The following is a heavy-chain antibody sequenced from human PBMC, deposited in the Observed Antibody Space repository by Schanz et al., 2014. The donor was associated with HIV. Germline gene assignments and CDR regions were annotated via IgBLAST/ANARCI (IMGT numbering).Heavy chain of an antibody. V-gene: IGHV3-33*08. CDR2: IWHDGSQK. CDR3: ARMEQLIIGYYYGMDV. J-gene: IGHJ6*02. CDR1: GFTFSSYG. Sequence: VQLVESGGGVVQPGRSLRLSCAASGFTFSSYGMHWVRQAPGKGLEWVAVIWHDGSQKYYADSVKGRFTISRDNPKNTVYLQMNSLRPEDTAVYYCARMEQLIIGYYYGMDVWGQGTMVTVSS. D-gene: IGHD3-16*01.